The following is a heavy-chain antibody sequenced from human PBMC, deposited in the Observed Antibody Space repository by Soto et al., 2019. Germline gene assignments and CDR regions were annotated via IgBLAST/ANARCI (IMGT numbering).Heavy chain of an antibody. Sequence: QVQLVESGGGVVQPGRSLRLSCAASGFTFSSYAMHWVRQAPGKGLEWVAVITYDGSNKYYADSVKGRFTISRDNSKNTLYLQMNSLRAEDTAVYYCARGRGRFDPWGQGTLVTVSS. CDR2: ITYDGSNK. CDR1: GFTFSSYA. CDR3: ARGRGRFDP. J-gene: IGHJ5*02. V-gene: IGHV3-30-3*01.